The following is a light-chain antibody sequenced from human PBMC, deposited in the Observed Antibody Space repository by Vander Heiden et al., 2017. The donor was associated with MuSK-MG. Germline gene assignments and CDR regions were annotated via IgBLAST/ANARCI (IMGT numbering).Light chain of an antibody. CDR1: QSVSTY. Sequence: DVQMTQSPSSLSAFVRDRVTITCRASQSVSTYLNWYQQKPGKAPTLLIYTASRLQSGVPSRFSDSGSGTDFTLTISRLQFEDFATYYCQQTDITPLTFGGGTKVEIK. V-gene: IGKV1-39*01. J-gene: IGKJ4*01. CDR2: TAS. CDR3: QQTDITPLT.